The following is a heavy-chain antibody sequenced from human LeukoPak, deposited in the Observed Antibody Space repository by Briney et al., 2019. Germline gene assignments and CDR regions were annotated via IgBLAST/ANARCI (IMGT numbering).Heavy chain of an antibody. Sequence: GGSLRLSCAASGFTFSSYSMNWVRQAPGKGLEWVSSISSSSSYIYYADSVKGRFTISRDNAKNSLYLQMNSLRAEDTAVYYCARVVTMVRGVIEWFDPWGQGTLVTVSS. V-gene: IGHV3-21*01. D-gene: IGHD3-10*01. CDR3: ARVVTMVRGVIEWFDP. J-gene: IGHJ5*02. CDR1: GFTFSSYS. CDR2: ISSSSSYI.